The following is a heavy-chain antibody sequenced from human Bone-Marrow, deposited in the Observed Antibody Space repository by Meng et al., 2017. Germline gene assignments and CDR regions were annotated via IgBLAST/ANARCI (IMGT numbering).Heavy chain of an antibody. Sequence: QVQLKQWGAGLLKLSEPLSLTCVVSGGSFSDYYWSWIRQPPGKGLEWIGEINHSGSTNYNPSLESRATISVDTSQNNLSLKLSSVTAADSAVYYCARGPTTMAHDFDYWGQGTLVTVSS. D-gene: IGHD4-11*01. CDR1: GGSFSDYY. CDR3: ARGPTTMAHDFDY. V-gene: IGHV4-34*01. CDR2: INHSGST. J-gene: IGHJ4*02.